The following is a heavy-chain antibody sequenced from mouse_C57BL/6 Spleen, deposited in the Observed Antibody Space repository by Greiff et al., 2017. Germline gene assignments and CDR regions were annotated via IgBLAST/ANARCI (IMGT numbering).Heavy chain of an antibody. J-gene: IGHJ2*01. CDR2: INPNNGGT. CDR1: GYTFTDSY. D-gene: IGHD2-5*01. Sequence: EVQLQQSGPELVKPGASVKISCKASGYTFTDSYMNWVKQSHGKSLEWIGDINPNNGGTSYKQKFKGKATLTVDKSSSTAYMELRSLTSKYSAVYDCARFSNYPYYYDYWGQGTTLTVSS. V-gene: IGHV1-26*01. CDR3: ARFSNYPYYYDY.